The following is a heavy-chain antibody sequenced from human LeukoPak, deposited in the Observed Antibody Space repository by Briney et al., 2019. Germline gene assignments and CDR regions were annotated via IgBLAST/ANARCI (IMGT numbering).Heavy chain of an antibody. D-gene: IGHD2-15*01. J-gene: IGHJ4*02. CDR1: GFTFSSYG. CDR3: AKAAGQVVVAAHFDY. V-gene: IGHV3-30*18. CDR2: ISYDGSNK. Sequence: GGSLRLSCAASGFTFSSYGMHWVRQAPGKGLEWVAVISYDGSNKYYADSVNGRFTISRDNSKSTLYLQMNRLRAEDTAVYYCAKAAGQVVVAAHFDYWGQGTLVTVSS.